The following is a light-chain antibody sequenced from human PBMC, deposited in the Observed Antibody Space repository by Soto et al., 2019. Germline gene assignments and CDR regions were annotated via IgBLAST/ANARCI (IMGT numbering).Light chain of an antibody. CDR2: DAS. Sequence: EIVLTQSPATLSLSPGERATLSCRASQRISSNLAWYQQKPGQAPRLLVYDASSRATGIPARFSGSGSGTDFTRTISSLEPEDFAVYYCQQRNNWPPVTFGQGTRLEIK. CDR1: QRISSN. CDR3: QQRNNWPPVT. J-gene: IGKJ5*01. V-gene: IGKV3-11*01.